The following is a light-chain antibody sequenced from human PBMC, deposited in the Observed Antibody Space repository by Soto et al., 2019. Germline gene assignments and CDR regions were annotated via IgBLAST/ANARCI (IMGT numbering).Light chain of an antibody. Sequence: IQMTQSPSYLVACVGDRVTITCRASQDITNYLNLYQQKPGKYPKLLIYDESNLETGVQSRFSGSGSGTDFTLTISSLQADDSATYYCPPYNSYWPLGQGHKVDIK. CDR1: QDITNY. CDR2: DES. J-gene: IGKJ1*01. CDR3: PPYNSYWP. V-gene: IGKV1-33*01.